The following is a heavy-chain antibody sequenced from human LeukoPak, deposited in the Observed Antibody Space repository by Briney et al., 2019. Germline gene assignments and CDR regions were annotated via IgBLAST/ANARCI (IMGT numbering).Heavy chain of an antibody. D-gene: IGHD5-12*01. CDR1: GGSIRSGGYY. J-gene: IGHJ5*02. V-gene: IGHV4-31*03. CDR3: AGGHSDYDVRWFDP. CDR2: IYSSGST. Sequence: PSETLSLTCTVSGGSIRSGGYYWSWIRQHPEKGLEWIGYIYSSGSTYYKAPLKSRVSISLETSKNQFSLKVSSMTAADTAVYYCAGGHSDYDVRWFDPWGQGTLVTVSS.